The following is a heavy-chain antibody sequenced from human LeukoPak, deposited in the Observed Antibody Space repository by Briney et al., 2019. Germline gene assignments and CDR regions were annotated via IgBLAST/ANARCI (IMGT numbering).Heavy chain of an antibody. Sequence: GGSLRLSCAASGFVFSSQDMGWVRQAPGKGLEWVSAISDGGSRTYYADSVKGRFTISRDNSKNTLHLQMNSLRAEDTAAYYCAKDARRSSGWYFFDHWGQGTLVTVSS. D-gene: IGHD6-19*01. CDR1: GFVFSSQD. CDR3: AKDARRSSGWYFFDH. V-gene: IGHV3-23*01. J-gene: IGHJ4*02. CDR2: ISDGGSRT.